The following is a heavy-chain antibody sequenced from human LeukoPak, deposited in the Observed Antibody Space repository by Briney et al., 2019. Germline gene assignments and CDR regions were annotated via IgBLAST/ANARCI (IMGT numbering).Heavy chain of an antibody. V-gene: IGHV3-7*01. CDR1: GFTFSTSW. Sequence: GGSLRLSCAASGFTFSTSWMNWVRQAPGKGLEWVANINQDGSEKYYVDSVKGRFSISRDNAKNSLYLQMNSLRAEDTAVYYCGVVYWGQGMLVTVSS. CDR2: INQDGSEK. CDR3: GVVY. J-gene: IGHJ4*02.